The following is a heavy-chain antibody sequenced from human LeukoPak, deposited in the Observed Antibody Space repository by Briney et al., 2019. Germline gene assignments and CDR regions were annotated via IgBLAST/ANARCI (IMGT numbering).Heavy chain of an antibody. Sequence: GGSLRLSCAASGAIFSSVGMHWGCQGPGEGRGWGAFIHNVGSNTYCADSLKGRLTISRDSSKNTLYLEMTSLMAETTAVYYFANYYYYNSAYCRTFYIWGQGTMLTVSS. CDR2: IHNVGSNT. CDR3: ANYYYYNSAYCRTFYI. D-gene: IGHD3-22*01. J-gene: IGHJ3*02. CDR1: GAIFSSVG. V-gene: IGHV3-30*02.